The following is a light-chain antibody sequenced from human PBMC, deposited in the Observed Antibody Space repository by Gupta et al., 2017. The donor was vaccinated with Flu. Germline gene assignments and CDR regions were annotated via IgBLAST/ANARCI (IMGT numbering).Light chain of an antibody. CDR3: QSADSSSTSVV. J-gene: IGLJ2*01. CDR1: ALPKQY. CDR2: KDS. Sequence: SYELTQPPSVSVSPGQTARITCSGDALPKQYAYWYKQKPGQAPVLVIYKDSERPSGIAEQFSASSSGTTITLTIIGVQAEDEADYYAQSADSSSTSVVFGGGTKLTVL. V-gene: IGLV3-25*02.